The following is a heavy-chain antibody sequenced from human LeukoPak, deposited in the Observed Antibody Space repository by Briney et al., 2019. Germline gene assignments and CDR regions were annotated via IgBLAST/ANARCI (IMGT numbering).Heavy chain of an antibody. J-gene: IGHJ6*03. V-gene: IGHV4-34*01. CDR2: INHSGST. Sequence: PSETLSLTCAVYVGSFSGYYCSWIRQPPGEGLEWIGEINHSGSTNYNSSLRSRVTISVDTSKNQFSLKLSSVTAADTAVYYCARGYYGSGSHCCHMDVWGKGTTITVS. CDR3: ARGYYGSGSHCCHMDV. CDR1: VGSFSGYY. D-gene: IGHD3-10*01.